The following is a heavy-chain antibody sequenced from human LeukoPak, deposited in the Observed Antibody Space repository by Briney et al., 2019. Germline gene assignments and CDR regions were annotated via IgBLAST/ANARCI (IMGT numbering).Heavy chain of an antibody. Sequence: SQTLSPTCAVSGGSISTGVYYWSWIRQHPGKGLEWIGYIFHSGITYYNPSLESRVTISVDTSKNQFSLKMSSVTAADTAVYYCARYYYGSGSYPYFDYWGQGTLVTVSS. CDR3: ARYYYGSGSYPYFDY. CDR1: GGSISTGVYY. J-gene: IGHJ4*02. CDR2: IFHSGIT. V-gene: IGHV4-31*11. D-gene: IGHD3-10*01.